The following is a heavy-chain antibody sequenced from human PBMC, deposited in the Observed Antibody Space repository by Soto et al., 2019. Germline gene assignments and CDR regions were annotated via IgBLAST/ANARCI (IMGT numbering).Heavy chain of an antibody. V-gene: IGHV2-5*02. CDR2: IYWDDDK. D-gene: IGHD3-9*01. Sequence: QITLKESGPTLVKPTQTLTMTCTFSRFSLNTSGVGVGWIRQPPGEALEWLALIYWDDDKRYSPSLKSRLTITKDTSKNQVVLTMTNMDPVDTATYYCAHKREWLNYDILTGYSTDGFDYWGQGTLVTVSS. CDR3: AHKREWLNYDILTGYSTDGFDY. J-gene: IGHJ4*02. CDR1: RFSLNTSGVG.